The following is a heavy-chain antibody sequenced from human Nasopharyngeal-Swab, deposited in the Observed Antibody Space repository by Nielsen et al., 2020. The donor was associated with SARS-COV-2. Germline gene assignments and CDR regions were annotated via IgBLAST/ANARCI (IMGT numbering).Heavy chain of an antibody. D-gene: IGHD1-26*01. Sequence: GGSLRLSCVASGFTVSSNFVSWVRQAPGKGLEWVSLLKSGGGTFYADSVRGRFTISRDNSRNTVHLQMNSLRAEDTAVYYCARVRQSGAYFPFDSWGLGTLVTVSS. J-gene: IGHJ4*02. CDR2: LKSGGGT. CDR1: GFTVSSNF. V-gene: IGHV3-53*01. CDR3: ARVRQSGAYFPFDS.